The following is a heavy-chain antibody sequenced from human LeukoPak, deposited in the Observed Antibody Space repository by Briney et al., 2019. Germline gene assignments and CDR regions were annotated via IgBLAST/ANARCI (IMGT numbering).Heavy chain of an antibody. CDR3: ARDPYSSSWYVSTGGWTYFDY. J-gene: IGHJ4*02. Sequence: SETLSLTCTVSGGSISSGGYYWSWIRQPPGKGLEWIGYIYHSGSTYYNPSLKSRVTVSVDRSKNQFSLKLSSVTAADTAVYYCARDPYSSSWYVSTGGWTYFDYWGQGTLVTVSS. D-gene: IGHD6-13*01. CDR2: IYHSGST. CDR1: GGSISSGGYY. V-gene: IGHV4-30-2*01.